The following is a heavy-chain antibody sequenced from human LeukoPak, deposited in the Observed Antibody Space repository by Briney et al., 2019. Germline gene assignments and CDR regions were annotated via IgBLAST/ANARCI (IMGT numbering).Heavy chain of an antibody. D-gene: IGHD6-19*01. CDR1: GGSISSSSYY. Sequence: SETLSLTCTVSGGSISSSSYYWGWIRQPPGKGLEWIGSIYYSGSTYYNPSLKSRVTISVDTSKNQFSLKLSSVTAADTAVYYCARDRLQERYSSGRPRFDYWGQGTLVTVSS. CDR2: IYYSGST. V-gene: IGHV4-39*07. J-gene: IGHJ4*02. CDR3: ARDRLQERYSSGRPRFDY.